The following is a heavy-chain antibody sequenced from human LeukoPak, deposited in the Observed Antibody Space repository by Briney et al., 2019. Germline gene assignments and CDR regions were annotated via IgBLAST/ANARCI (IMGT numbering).Heavy chain of an antibody. V-gene: IGHV1-24*01. J-gene: IGHJ4*02. Sequence: GGSLKLSCAASGFTFSGSAIHCVRQAPGKGLEWMGGFDPEDGETIYAKKFQGRVTMTEATSTDTAYMELSSLRSEDTAVYYCATEAGGIVGARGYFDYWGQGTLVTVSS. CDR1: GFTFSGSA. CDR3: ATEAGGIVGARGYFDY. CDR2: FDPEDGET. D-gene: IGHD1-26*01.